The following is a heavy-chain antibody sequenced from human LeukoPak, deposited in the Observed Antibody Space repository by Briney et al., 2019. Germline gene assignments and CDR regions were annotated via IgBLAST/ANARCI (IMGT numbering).Heavy chain of an antibody. D-gene: IGHD5-18*01. Sequence: GGSLRLSCAASRFTFSSDEMNWARQAPGKGLEWISYISASGSEKYFADSVKGRFTISRDNAKNSLYLQMDSLRDEDTAVYNCARDRQPRGYSDCRDFDSWGQGTLVTVSS. V-gene: IGHV3-48*03. CDR2: ISASGSEK. CDR1: RFTFSSDE. J-gene: IGHJ4*02. CDR3: ARDRQPRGYSDCRDFDS.